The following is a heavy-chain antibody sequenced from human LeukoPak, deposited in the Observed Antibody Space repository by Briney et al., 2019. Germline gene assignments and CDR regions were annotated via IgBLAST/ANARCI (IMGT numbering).Heavy chain of an antibody. V-gene: IGHV1-2*02. CDR2: INPNSGGT. J-gene: IGHJ5*02. D-gene: IGHD3-10*01. CDR3: ARLGYGSGSENWFDP. CDR1: GYTFTGYY. Sequence: ASVKVSFKASGYTFTGYYMHWVRQAPGQGLEWMGWINPNSGGTNYAQKFQGRVTMTRDTSISTAYMELSRLRSDDTAVYYSARLGYGSGSENWFDPWGQGTLVTVSS.